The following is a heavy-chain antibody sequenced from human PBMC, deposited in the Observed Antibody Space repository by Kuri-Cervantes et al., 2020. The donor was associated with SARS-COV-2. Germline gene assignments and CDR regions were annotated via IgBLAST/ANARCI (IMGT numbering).Heavy chain of an antibody. CDR1: GFTVSSNY. CDR3: AKDRYQLLPPDAFDI. D-gene: IGHD2-2*01. Sequence: GESLKISCAASGFTVSSNYMSWVRQAPGKGLEWVSVIYSGGSTYYADSVKGRFTISRDNSKNTLYLQMHSLRAEDTAVYYCAKDRYQLLPPDAFDIWGQGTMVTVSS. J-gene: IGHJ3*02. CDR2: IYSGGST. V-gene: IGHV3-53*01.